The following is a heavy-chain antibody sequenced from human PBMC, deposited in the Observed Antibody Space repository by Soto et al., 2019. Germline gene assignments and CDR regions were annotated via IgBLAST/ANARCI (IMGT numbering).Heavy chain of an antibody. V-gene: IGHV3-21*01. Sequence: GGSLRLSCAASGFTFSSYSMNWVRQAPGKGLEWVSSISSSSSYIYYGDSVKGRFTISRDNAKNSLYLQMNSLRAEDTAVYYCARDWSSRHFDYWGQGTLVTVSS. CDR2: ISSSSSYI. J-gene: IGHJ4*02. D-gene: IGHD6-13*01. CDR3: ARDWSSRHFDY. CDR1: GFTFSSYS.